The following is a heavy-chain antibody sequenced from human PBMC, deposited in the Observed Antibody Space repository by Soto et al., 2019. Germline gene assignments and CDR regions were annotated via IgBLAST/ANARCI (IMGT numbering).Heavy chain of an antibody. CDR1: GFTFSSYA. Sequence: PGGSLSLSCSASGFTFSSYAMHWVRQAPGKGLEYVSAISSNGGSTYYADSVKGRFTISRDNSKNTLYLQMSSLRAEDTAVYYCVKYPTIDWNGYFDYWGQGTLVTVSS. J-gene: IGHJ4*02. CDR2: ISSNGGST. V-gene: IGHV3-64D*08. D-gene: IGHD3-9*01. CDR3: VKYPTIDWNGYFDY.